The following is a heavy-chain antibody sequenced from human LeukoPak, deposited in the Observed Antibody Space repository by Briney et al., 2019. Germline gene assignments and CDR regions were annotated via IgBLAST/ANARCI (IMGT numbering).Heavy chain of an antibody. CDR2: ISTSSKYI. J-gene: IGHJ4*02. V-gene: IGHV3-21*01. CDR3: ARGTFARGFDY. CDR1: GFSFTSYN. Sequence: GGSLRLSRAASGFSFTSYNMNWVRQAPRKGLEWVSSISTSSKYIYYADSVKGRFTISRDNAKTSLYLQMNSLTAEDTAVYYCARGTFARGFDYWGQGTLVTVSS.